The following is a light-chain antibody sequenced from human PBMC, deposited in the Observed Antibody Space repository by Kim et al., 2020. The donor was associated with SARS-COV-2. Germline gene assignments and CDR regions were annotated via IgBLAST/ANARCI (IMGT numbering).Light chain of an antibody. V-gene: IGKV3-20*01. J-gene: IGKJ4*01. Sequence: EIVLTQSPGTLSLSPGERATLSCRASQSLSNSYVAWYQQKPGQAPRLLIYGASSRAAGIPDRFSGSGSGTDFTLTISRLEPEDFAVFYCQQFGSSTLTFGGGTKVDIK. CDR3: QQFGSSTLT. CDR1: QSLSNSY. CDR2: GAS.